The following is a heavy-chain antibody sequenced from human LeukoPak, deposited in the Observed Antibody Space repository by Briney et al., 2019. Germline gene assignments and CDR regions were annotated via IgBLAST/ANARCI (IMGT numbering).Heavy chain of an antibody. CDR2: INTDGSST. V-gene: IGHV3-74*01. CDR1: EFTFSSYW. CDR3: ARHSYYDSWGPLFRDAFDI. Sequence: GGSLRLSCAASEFTFSSYWMHWVRQAPGKGLVWVSRINTDGSSTSYADSVKGRFTISRDNAKNTLYLQMNSLRAEDTAVYYCARHSYYDSWGPLFRDAFDIWGQGTMVTVSS. J-gene: IGHJ3*02. D-gene: IGHD3-3*01.